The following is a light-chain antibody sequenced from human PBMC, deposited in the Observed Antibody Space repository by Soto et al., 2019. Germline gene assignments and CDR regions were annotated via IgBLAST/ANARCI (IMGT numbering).Light chain of an antibody. J-gene: IGLJ1*01. CDR2: DVS. Sequence: QSVLTQPASVSGSPGQSITISCAGTSSDVGGYNYVSWYQQHPGKAPKLMIYDVSNWPSGVSNRFSGSKSGNTASLTISGLQAEDEADYYCSSYTSSSTLEVFGTG. CDR3: SSYTSSSTLEV. CDR1: SSDVGGYNY. V-gene: IGLV2-14*01.